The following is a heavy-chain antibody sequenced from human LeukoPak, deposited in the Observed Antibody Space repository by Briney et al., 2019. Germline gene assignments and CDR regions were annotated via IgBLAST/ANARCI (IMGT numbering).Heavy chain of an antibody. CDR1: GGSTSFYY. CDR2: IYYSGST. Sequence: PSETLSLTCTVSGGSTSFYYWSWIRQPPGRGLEWIGYIYYSGSTNYNPSLKSPVSISIDTSKNQFSLKLNSVTAADTAVYYCARGPTRYYFDYWGQGILVTVSS. CDR3: ARGPTRYYFDY. D-gene: IGHD1/OR15-1a*01. J-gene: IGHJ4*02. V-gene: IGHV4-59*01.